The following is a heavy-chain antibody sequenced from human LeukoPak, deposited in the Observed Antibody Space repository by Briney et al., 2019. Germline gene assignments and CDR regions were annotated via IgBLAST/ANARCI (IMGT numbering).Heavy chain of an antibody. D-gene: IGHD1-26*01. CDR1: GFPFSSYA. V-gene: IGHV3-21*01. Sequence: GGSLRLSCAASGFPFSSYAMSWVRQAPGKGLEWVSSISSSSSYIYYADSVKGRFTISRDNAKNSLYLQMNSLRAEDTAVYYCARGQVGATGFDYWGQGTMVTVSS. J-gene: IGHJ4*03. CDR2: ISSSSSYI. CDR3: ARGQVGATGFDY.